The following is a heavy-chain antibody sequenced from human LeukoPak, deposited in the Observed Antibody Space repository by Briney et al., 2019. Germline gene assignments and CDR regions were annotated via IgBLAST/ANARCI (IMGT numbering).Heavy chain of an antibody. CDR2: INPNSGGT. V-gene: IGHV1-2*02. J-gene: IGHJ4*02. D-gene: IGHD2-2*01. CDR1: GYTFTGYY. Sequence: ASVKVSCEASGYTFTGYYIHWVRQAPGQGLEWMGWINPNSGGTNYAQKFQGRVTMTRDTSISTAYMELSSLRSEDTAVYYCARGQGGRYCTSTSCYAGYYFDYLGQGTLVTVSS. CDR3: ARGQGGRYCTSTSCYAGYYFDY.